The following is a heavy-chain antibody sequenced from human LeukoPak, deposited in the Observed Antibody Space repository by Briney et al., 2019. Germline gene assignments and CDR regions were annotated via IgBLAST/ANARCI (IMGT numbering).Heavy chain of an antibody. V-gene: IGHV4-4*07. CDR1: GGSISSYY. D-gene: IGHD1-14*01. CDR3: ARIHSGWTGNYFDY. Sequence: SETLTLTCTVSGGSISSYYWSWLRQPAGKGLEWIGRIYTGGSTNYNPSLKSRVTMSVDTSKNQFSLKLSSVTAADTAVYYCARIHSGWTGNYFDYWGQGTLVTVSS. J-gene: IGHJ4*02. CDR2: IYTGGST.